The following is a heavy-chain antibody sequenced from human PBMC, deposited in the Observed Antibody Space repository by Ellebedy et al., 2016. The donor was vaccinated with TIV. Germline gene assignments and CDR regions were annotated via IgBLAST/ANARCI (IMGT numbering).Heavy chain of an antibody. D-gene: IGHD2-15*01. V-gene: IGHV1-69*13. CDR3: ARGSSSYHHYRSYWYFNL. CDR1: GGTFISYA. CDR2: IIPIFGTA. J-gene: IGHJ2*01. Sequence: SVKVSCKASGGTFISYAISWVRQAPGQGLEWMGGIIPIFGTANYAQKFQGRVTITADESTSTAYMELSSLRSEDTAVYYCARGSSSYHHYRSYWYFNLWGRGTLVTVSS.